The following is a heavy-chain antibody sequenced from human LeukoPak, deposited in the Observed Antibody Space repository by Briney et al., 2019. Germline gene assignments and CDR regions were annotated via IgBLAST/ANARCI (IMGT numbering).Heavy chain of an antibody. Sequence: SETLSLTCTVSGGSISSSSYYWGWIRQPPGKGLEWIATISYSGSTYYNPSLKSRLTISLDTSSSQFSLILRSVTAADTAIYYCARDWRTSGAFDVWGQGTVVTVSS. CDR3: ARDWRTSGAFDV. V-gene: IGHV4-39*07. D-gene: IGHD3-3*01. CDR1: GGSISSSSYY. CDR2: ISYSGST. J-gene: IGHJ3*01.